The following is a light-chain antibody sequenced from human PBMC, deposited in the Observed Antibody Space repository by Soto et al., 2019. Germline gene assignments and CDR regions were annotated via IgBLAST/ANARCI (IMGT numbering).Light chain of an antibody. J-gene: IGKJ4*01. CDR3: QQYGSSPSLT. CDR1: QSVSNNY. CDR2: GAS. V-gene: IGKV3-20*01. Sequence: EIVLTQSPGTLSLSPGERATLSYRASQSVSNNYLAWYQQKPGQAPRLLIYGASSRATGIPDRFSGSGSGTDFTLTISRLEPEDFAVYYCQQYGSSPSLTFGGGTKVEIK.